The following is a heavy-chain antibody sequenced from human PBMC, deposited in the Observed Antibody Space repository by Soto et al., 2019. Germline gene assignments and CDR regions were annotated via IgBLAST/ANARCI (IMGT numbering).Heavy chain of an antibody. CDR1: GFTFSTYS. D-gene: IGHD2-2*02. V-gene: IGHV3-21*01. CDR3: AREYTAWPLAYGLDV. Sequence: GALRLSCVGSGFTFSTYSINWVRQAPGKGQEWVSSISSRSDIYYADSVKGRFTISRDNAKNSVSLQMNSLRAEDTAVYYCAREYTAWPLAYGLDVWGQGTTVTVSS. CDR2: ISSRSDI. J-gene: IGHJ6*02.